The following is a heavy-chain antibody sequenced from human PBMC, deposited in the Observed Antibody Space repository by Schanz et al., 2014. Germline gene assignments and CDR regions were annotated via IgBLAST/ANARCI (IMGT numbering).Heavy chain of an antibody. J-gene: IGHJ6*02. CDR2: ISSSGGHI. CDR3: ARGASRDYFAMDV. Sequence: EVQVVESGGGLVRPGGSLRLSCSGFTVSAYSANWVRQAPGKGLEWVSSISSSGGHIYYADSVKGRFTITRDIAKNSLSLHMHSLRAEDTAVYYCARGASRDYFAMDVWGQGTTVTVSS. CDR1: GFTVSAYS. V-gene: IGHV3-21*02.